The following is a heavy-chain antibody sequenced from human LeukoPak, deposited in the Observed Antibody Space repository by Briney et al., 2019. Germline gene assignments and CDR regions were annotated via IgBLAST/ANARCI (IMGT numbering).Heavy chain of an antibody. CDR2: MNPNSGNT. V-gene: IGHV1-8*03. CDR3: ARGRGTSGAIFDY. J-gene: IGHJ4*02. Sequence: ASVKVSCEASGYTFTSYDINWVRQATGQGLEWMGWMNPNSGNTGYAQKFQGRVTITRNTSISTAYMELSSLRSEDTAVYYCARGRGTSGAIFDYWGQGTLVTVSS. D-gene: IGHD2-2*01. CDR1: GYTFTSYD.